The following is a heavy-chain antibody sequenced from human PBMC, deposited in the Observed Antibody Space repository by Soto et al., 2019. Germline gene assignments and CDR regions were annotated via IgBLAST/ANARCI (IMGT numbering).Heavy chain of an antibody. CDR3: VRAPPFVGSGIDH. D-gene: IGHD3-3*01. CDR2: IYHSGST. V-gene: IGHV4-61*01. CDR1: GASGIDRNCH. J-gene: IGHJ4*01. Sequence: TWTVSGASGIDRNCHCTFIRHPPGKGLEWIGFIYHSGSTYYNPSVNSRVTISLDTSKSQFSLRLSYVTTADTAVYYCVRAPPFVGSGIDHWGDGTLGTGSS.